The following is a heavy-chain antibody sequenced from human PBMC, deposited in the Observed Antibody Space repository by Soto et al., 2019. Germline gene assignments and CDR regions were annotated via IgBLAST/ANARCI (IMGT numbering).Heavy chain of an antibody. CDR3: ARSDYGDSNSQYFDY. J-gene: IGHJ4*02. CDR2: VLHTGTT. Sequence: SETLSLTCGVSGGSITTSNWWNWVRQTPEKGLEWIGQVLHTGTTNYNPSLVTRLTISVDKSKNQFSLELTSVTAADTALYFCARSDYGDSNSQYFDYWGRGTLVTVPQ. CDR1: GGSITTSNW. D-gene: IGHD4-17*01. V-gene: IGHV4-4*02.